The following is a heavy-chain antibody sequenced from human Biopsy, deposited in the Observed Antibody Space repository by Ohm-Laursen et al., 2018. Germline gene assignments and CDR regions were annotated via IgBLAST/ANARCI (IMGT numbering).Heavy chain of an antibody. Sequence: SLRLSCAASGFTFSNYYMHWVRQAPGKGLLWVSRIKRDGTTTDYAESVKGRFTISRDNAKNTLYLQMNSLRAEDTAVYYCARGGFFAYSTFDYWGQGALVTVSP. CDR3: ARGGFFAYSTFDY. V-gene: IGHV3-74*01. CDR1: GFTFSNYY. D-gene: IGHD4-11*01. CDR2: IKRDGTTT. J-gene: IGHJ4*02.